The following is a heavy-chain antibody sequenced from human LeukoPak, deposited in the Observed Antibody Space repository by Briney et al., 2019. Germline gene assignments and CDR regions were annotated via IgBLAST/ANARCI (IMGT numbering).Heavy chain of an antibody. Sequence: GGSLRLSCAASGFTFSSYAMTWVRQAPGKGLEWVSAIGLSGGTTYYADSVKGRFTISRDNSKNTLYLQMNSLRAGDTAVYYCANVKRVSTPEHFQDWGQGTLVTVSP. J-gene: IGHJ1*01. CDR3: ANVKRVSTPEHFQD. V-gene: IGHV3-23*01. CDR1: GFTFSSYA. D-gene: IGHD5/OR15-5a*01. CDR2: IGLSGGTT.